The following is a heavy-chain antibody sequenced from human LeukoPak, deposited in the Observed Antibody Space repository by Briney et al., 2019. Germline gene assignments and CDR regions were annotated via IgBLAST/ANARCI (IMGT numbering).Heavy chain of an antibody. V-gene: IGHV3-30-3*01. CDR3: ARDGGTGYSYGLDY. Sequence: GGSLRLSCAASGFTFSSYAMHWVRQAPGKGLEWVAVISYDGSNKYYADSVKGRFTISRDNSKNTLYLQMNSLRAEDTAVYYCARDGGTGYSYGLDYWGQGTLVTVSS. D-gene: IGHD5-18*01. CDR1: GFTFSSYA. CDR2: ISYDGSNK. J-gene: IGHJ4*02.